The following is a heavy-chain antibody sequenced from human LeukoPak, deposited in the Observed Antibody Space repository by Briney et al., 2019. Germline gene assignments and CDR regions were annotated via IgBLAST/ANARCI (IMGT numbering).Heavy chain of an antibody. CDR2: IYSGGST. J-gene: IGHJ4*02. CDR3: ARDGRIFGVVIPFDY. Sequence: GGSLRLSCAASGFTVSSNYMSWVRQAPGKGLEWVSVIYSGGSTYYADSVKGRFTIYRYNYKNTLYLQMNSLRAEDTAVYYCARDGRIFGVVIPFDYWGQGTLVTVSS. D-gene: IGHD3-3*01. CDR1: GFTVSSNY. V-gene: IGHV3-66*02.